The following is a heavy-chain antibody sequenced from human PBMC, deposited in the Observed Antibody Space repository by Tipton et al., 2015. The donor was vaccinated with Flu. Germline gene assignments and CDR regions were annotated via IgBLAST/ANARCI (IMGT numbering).Heavy chain of an antibody. CDR2: IYYDESA. CDR3: ARMDYGGNPHRNYSFYYGLDV. Sequence: TLSLTCSVSGGSITSYYWTWIRQPPGKGLEWIGNIYYDESANYNPSLRSRITISTDMSKNEFSLELSSVTAADTAVYYCARMDYGGNPHRNYSFYYGLDVWGQGTAITVS. J-gene: IGHJ6*02. CDR1: GGSITSYY. V-gene: IGHV4-59*01. D-gene: IGHD4-23*01.